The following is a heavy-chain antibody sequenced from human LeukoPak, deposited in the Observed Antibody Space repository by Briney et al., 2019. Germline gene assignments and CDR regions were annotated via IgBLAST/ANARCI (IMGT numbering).Heavy chain of an antibody. CDR2: IYYIGST. CDR3: ARDKREPRYAFDI. CDR1: GGSISSSSYY. V-gene: IGHV4-39*07. Sequence: SETLSLTCTVSGGSISSSSYYWGWIRQPPGKGLEWMGSIYYIGSTYYNPSLKSRDTISVDMSKNQFSRKLSSVTAADTAVYYCARDKREPRYAFDIWGKGTMVTVSS. J-gene: IGHJ3*02. D-gene: IGHD1-26*01.